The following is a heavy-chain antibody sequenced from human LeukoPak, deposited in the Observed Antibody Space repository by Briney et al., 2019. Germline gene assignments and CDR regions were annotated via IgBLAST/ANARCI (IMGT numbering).Heavy chain of an antibody. CDR3: ARRPQGYGGSVDY. CDR1: GYSFSNHW. CDR2: IYPGDSDT. V-gene: IGHV5-51*01. J-gene: IGHJ4*02. D-gene: IGHD4-23*01. Sequence: GESLKISCKGSGYSFSNHWIGWVRQMPGKGLEWMGTIYPGDSDTRYSPSFQGQVTISADKSINTAYLQWSSLKASDTAMYYCARRPQGYGGSVDYWGQGTLVTVSS.